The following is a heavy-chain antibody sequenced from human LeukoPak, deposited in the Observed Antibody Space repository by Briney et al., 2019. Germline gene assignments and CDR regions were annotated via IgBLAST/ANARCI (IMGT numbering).Heavy chain of an antibody. CDR3: ARAYSGYDRGDY. J-gene: IGHJ4*02. CDR1: GFTFSSYA. V-gene: IGHV3-21*01. Sequence: TGGSLRLSCAASGFTFSSYAMSWVRQAPGKGLEWVSSISSSSSYIYYADSVKGRFTISRDNAKNSLYLQMNSLRAEDTAVYYCARAYSGYDRGDYWGQGTLVTVSS. CDR2: ISSSSSYI. D-gene: IGHD5-12*01.